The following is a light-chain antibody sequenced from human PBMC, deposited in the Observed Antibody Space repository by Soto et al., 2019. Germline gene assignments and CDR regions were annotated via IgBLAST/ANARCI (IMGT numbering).Light chain of an antibody. Sequence: EIVVTQSPALLSVSPGERVALSCRASQSVISSIAWYQQKLGQAPRLLIYGASTRATGIPARFSGSGSGTEFTLTISSLQSEDFAVYYCQQYNNWPPLTFGGGTKVDIK. CDR3: QQYNNWPPLT. V-gene: IGKV3-15*01. CDR1: QSVISS. J-gene: IGKJ4*01. CDR2: GAS.